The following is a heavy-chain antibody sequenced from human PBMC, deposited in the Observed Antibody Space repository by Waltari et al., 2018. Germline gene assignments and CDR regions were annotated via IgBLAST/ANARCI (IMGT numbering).Heavy chain of an antibody. Sequence: EVQLVESGGGLVQPGRSLRLSCAASGFTFDDYAMHWVRKAPGKGLEWVSGISWNSGSIGYADSVKGRFTISRDNAKNSLYLQMNSLRAEDMALYYCAKDSAARPGAFDIWGQGTMVTVSS. J-gene: IGHJ3*02. D-gene: IGHD6-6*01. CDR2: ISWNSGSI. V-gene: IGHV3-9*03. CDR1: GFTFDDYA. CDR3: AKDSAARPGAFDI.